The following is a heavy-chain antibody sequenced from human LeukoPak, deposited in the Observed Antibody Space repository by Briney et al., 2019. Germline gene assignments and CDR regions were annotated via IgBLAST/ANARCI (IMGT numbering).Heavy chain of an antibody. CDR3: ARQGTGGTQWPVDY. CDR2: ISYDGSNK. D-gene: IGHD6-19*01. Sequence: GGSLRLSCAASGLTFSSYAMHWVRQAPDKGLEWVAVISYDGSNKYYADSVKGRFTISGDNSKNTLYLQMNSLRSDDTALYYCARQGTGGTQWPVDYWGQGTLVTVSS. J-gene: IGHJ4*02. CDR1: GLTFSSYA. V-gene: IGHV3-30-3*01.